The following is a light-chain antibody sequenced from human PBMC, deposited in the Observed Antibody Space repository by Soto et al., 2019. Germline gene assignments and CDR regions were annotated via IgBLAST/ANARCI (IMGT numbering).Light chain of an antibody. CDR3: QPRSSVVT. Sequence: EIVLTLSPATLPCSPGKRATISWRARKSITTYFGWNQQKLDQPPRPLINDASNRATGIAARFSDSGSGTEFTLTISSLEPEDSAVYFCQPRSSVVTFGQGTRLEIK. J-gene: IGKJ5*01. V-gene: IGKV3-11*01. CDR1: KSITTY. CDR2: DAS.